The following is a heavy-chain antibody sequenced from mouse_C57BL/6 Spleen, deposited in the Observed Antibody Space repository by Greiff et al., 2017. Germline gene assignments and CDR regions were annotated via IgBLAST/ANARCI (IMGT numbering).Heavy chain of an antibody. J-gene: IGHJ4*01. D-gene: IGHD2-5*01. CDR3: ARGIHSNYNAMDY. V-gene: IGHV1-64*01. CDR1: GYTFTSYW. CDR2: IHPNSGST. Sequence: VQLQQPGAELVKPGASVKLSCKASGYTFTSYWMHWVKQRPGQGLEWIGMIHPNSGSTNYNEKFKSKATLTVDQSSSTAYMQLSSLTSEDSAVYYCARGIHSNYNAMDYWGQGTSVTVSS.